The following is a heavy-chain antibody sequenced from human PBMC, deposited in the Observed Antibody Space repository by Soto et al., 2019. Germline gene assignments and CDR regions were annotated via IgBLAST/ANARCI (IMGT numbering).Heavy chain of an antibody. CDR2: ISSSSSTI. D-gene: IGHD3-22*01. CDR1: GFTFSSYS. V-gene: IGHV3-48*01. J-gene: IGHJ3*02. Sequence: GGSLRLSCAASGFTFSSYSMNWVRQAPGKGLEWVSYISSSSSTIYYADSVKGRFTISRDNAKNSLYLQMNSLRAEDTAVYYCARDIHSSGYFRRDDAFDIWGQGTMVTVS. CDR3: ARDIHSSGYFRRDDAFDI.